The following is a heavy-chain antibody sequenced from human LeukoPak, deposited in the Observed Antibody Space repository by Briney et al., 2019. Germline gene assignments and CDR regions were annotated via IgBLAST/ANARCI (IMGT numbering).Heavy chain of an antibody. CDR1: GYTFTSYG. CDR2: ISAYNGNT. D-gene: IGHD4-17*01. J-gene: IGHJ4*02. V-gene: IGHV1-18*01. Sequence: ASVKVSCKASGYTFTSYGISWVRQAPGQGLEWMGWISAYNGNTNYAQKLQGRVTMTTDTSTSTAYMELRSLGSDDTAVYYCARGQKKYGDRATNFDYWGQGTLVTVSS. CDR3: ARGQKKYGDRATNFDY.